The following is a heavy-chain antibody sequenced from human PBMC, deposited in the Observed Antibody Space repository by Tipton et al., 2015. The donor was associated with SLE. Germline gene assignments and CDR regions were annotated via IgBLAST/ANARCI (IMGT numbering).Heavy chain of an antibody. CDR1: GYSISTGFY. CDR2: LSHSVGT. J-gene: IGHJ6*03. Sequence: GLVKPSETLSLTCSVTGYSISTGFYWGWIRQPPGKGLEWIGSLSHSVGTAYNPSLKSRVTIFADSSKNQFYLKVTSVTAADTAVYFCARVGAAAGSLYNYYYMDVWGKGTTVAVSS. CDR3: ARVGAAAGSLYNYYYMDV. V-gene: IGHV4-38-2*02. D-gene: IGHD6-13*01.